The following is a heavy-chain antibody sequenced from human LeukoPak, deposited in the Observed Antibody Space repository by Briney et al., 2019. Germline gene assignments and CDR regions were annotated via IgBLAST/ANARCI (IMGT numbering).Heavy chain of an antibody. V-gene: IGHV4-38-2*02. J-gene: IGHJ4*02. CDR1: GYSISSGYY. D-gene: IGHD6-19*01. CDR3: ARGIAVAETFDY. CDR2: IYHSGST. Sequence: SETLSLTCTVSGYSISSGYYWGWIRQPPGKGLEWIGSIYHSGSTYYNPSLKSRVTISVDTSKNQFSLKLSSVTAADTAVYYCARGIAVAETFDYWGQGTLVTVSS.